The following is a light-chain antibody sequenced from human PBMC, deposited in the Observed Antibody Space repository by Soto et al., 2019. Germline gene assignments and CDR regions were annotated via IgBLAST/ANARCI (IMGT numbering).Light chain of an antibody. CDR1: QSVGKNY. CDR3: QQYATDPLT. CDR2: GAS. J-gene: IGKJ4*01. V-gene: IGKV3-20*01. Sequence: EIVLTQSPGTLSLSPGEGATLSCRASQSVGKNYLAWYQHKSGQAPRLLIHGASNRATGIPARFCGSGSGTDFTLTISRLEPEDFVAYYCQQYATDPLTFGGGTKVEIK.